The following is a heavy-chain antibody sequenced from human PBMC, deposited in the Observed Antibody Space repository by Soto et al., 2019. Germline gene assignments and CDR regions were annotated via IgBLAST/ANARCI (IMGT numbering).Heavy chain of an antibody. V-gene: IGHV4-34*01. CDR3: ARGFTVVVVPAARWFDP. J-gene: IGHJ5*02. CDR1: GGSFSGYY. D-gene: IGHD2-2*01. CDR2: INHSGST. Sequence: SETLSLTCAVYGGSFSGYYWSWIRQPPGKGLEWIGEINHSGSTNYNPSLKSRVTISVDTSKNQFSLKLSSVTAADTAVYYCARGFTVVVVPAARWFDPWGQGTLVTVSS.